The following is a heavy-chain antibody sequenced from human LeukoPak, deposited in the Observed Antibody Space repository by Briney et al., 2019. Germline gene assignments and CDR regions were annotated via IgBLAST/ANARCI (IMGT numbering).Heavy chain of an antibody. V-gene: IGHV5-51*01. D-gene: IGHD5-24*01. CDR2: IYPGDSDT. Sequence: GESLKISCKGSGYSFTSYWIGWVRQMPGKGLEWMGIIYPGDSDTRYSPPFEGQVTISADKSITTAYLQWSSLKASDSAMYYCTRSDGYSFDYWGLGTLVTVSS. J-gene: IGHJ4*02. CDR3: TRSDGYSFDY. CDR1: GYSFTSYW.